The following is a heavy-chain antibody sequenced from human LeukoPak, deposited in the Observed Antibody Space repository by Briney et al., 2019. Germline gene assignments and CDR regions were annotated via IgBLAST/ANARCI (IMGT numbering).Heavy chain of an antibody. CDR1: GGSISSYY. V-gene: IGHV4-59*01. J-gene: IGHJ4*02. D-gene: IGHD1-1*01. CDR3: ATVHKSTTGTRSGFYFDY. Sequence: SETLSLTCTVSGGSISSYYWSWIRQPPGKGLEWIGYIHYSGSTNYNPSLKSRVTISVDTSKNQFSLNVSSVTAADTAVYYCATVHKSTTGTRSGFYFDYWGQGTLVTVSS. CDR2: IHYSGST.